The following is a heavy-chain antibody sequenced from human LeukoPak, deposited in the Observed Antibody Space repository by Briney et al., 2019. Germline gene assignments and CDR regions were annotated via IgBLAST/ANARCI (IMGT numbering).Heavy chain of an antibody. CDR3: ARVKIIWFGELPKPHYFDY. Sequence: ASVRVSCKASGGTFSSYAISWVRQAPGQGLEWMGGIIPIFGTANYAQKFQGRVTITTDESTSTAYMELSSLRSEDTAVYYCARVKIIWFGELPKPHYFDYWGQGALVTVSS. D-gene: IGHD3-10*01. V-gene: IGHV1-69*05. CDR1: GGTFSSYA. CDR2: IIPIFGTA. J-gene: IGHJ4*02.